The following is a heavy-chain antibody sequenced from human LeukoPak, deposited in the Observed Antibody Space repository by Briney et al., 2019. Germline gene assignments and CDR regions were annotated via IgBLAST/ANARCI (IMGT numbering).Heavy chain of an antibody. V-gene: IGHV3-48*03. CDR1: GFTFSSYE. D-gene: IGHD6-19*01. CDR3: ARSRIEVAGTGAFDM. J-gene: IGHJ3*02. CDR2: ISSSGSPI. Sequence: GGSPRLSCAASGFTFSSYEMNWVRQALGKGLEWISYISSSGSPIYYADSVKGRFTISRDNAKNSLYLQMNSLRAEDTALYYCARSRIEVAGTGAFDMWGQGTTVTVSS.